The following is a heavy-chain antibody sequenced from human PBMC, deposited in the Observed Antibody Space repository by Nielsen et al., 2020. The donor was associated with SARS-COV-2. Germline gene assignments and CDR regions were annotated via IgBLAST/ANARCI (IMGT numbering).Heavy chain of an antibody. Sequence: SETLSLTCAVSGGSISSNNWWSWVRQPPGKGLEWIGEIYHRGSTNYSPSLKTRVTISVDKSKNQFSLELRSVTAADTAVYYCARITTGTTHFDNWGQGTLVTVSS. V-gene: IGHV4-4*02. CDR2: IYHRGST. D-gene: IGHD1-1*01. CDR1: GGSISSNNW. J-gene: IGHJ4*02. CDR3: ARITTGTTHFDN.